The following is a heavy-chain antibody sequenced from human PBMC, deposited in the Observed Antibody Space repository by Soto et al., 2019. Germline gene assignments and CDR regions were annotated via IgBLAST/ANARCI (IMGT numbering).Heavy chain of an antibody. CDR2: ISGSGGST. D-gene: IGHD5-12*01. Sequence: GGSLRLSCAASGFTFSSYAMSWVRQAPGKGLEWVSAISGSGGSTYYADSVKGRFTIFRDNSKNTLYLQMNSLRAEDTAVYYCAKDQKDSGNYYYYYGMDVWGQGTTVTVSS. CDR1: GFTFSSYA. CDR3: AKDQKDSGNYYYYYGMDV. J-gene: IGHJ6*02. V-gene: IGHV3-23*01.